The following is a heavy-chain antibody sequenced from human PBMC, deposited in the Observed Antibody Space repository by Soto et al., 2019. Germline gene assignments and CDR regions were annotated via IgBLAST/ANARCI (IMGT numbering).Heavy chain of an antibody. Sequence: LRLSCAASGFTFSSYAMHWVRQAPGKGLEWVAVISYDGSNKYCADSVKGRFTISRDNSKNTLYLQMNSLRAEDTAVYYCARADCGGDCYWGGHYYYGMDVWGQGTTVTVSS. CDR2: ISYDGSNK. D-gene: IGHD2-21*02. V-gene: IGHV3-30-3*01. J-gene: IGHJ6*02. CDR1: GFTFSSYA. CDR3: ARADCGGDCYWGGHYYYGMDV.